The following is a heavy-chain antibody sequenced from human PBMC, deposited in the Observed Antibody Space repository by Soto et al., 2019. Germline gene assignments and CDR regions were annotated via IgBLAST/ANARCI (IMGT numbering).Heavy chain of an antibody. J-gene: IGHJ4*02. Sequence: PGGSLRLSCAASGFTFSSYAMSWVRQAPGKGLEWVSAISGSGGSTYYADSVKGRFTISRDNSKNTLYLQMNSLRAEDTAVYCCAKEPPDTIVVVIGLFDYWGQGTLVTVSS. D-gene: IGHD3-22*01. V-gene: IGHV3-23*01. CDR1: GFTFSSYA. CDR2: ISGSGGST. CDR3: AKEPPDTIVVVIGLFDY.